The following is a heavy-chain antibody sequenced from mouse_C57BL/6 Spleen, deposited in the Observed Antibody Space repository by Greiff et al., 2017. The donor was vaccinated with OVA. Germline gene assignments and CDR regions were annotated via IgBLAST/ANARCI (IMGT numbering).Heavy chain of an antibody. CDR1: GYSITSGYD. D-gene: IGHD2-4*01. CDR3: ARDRGDYGAWFAY. V-gene: IGHV3-1*01. CDR2: ISYSGST. J-gene: IGHJ3*01. Sequence: EVQRVESGPGMVKPSQSLSLTCTVTGYSITSGYDWHWIRHFPGNKLEWMGYISYSGSTNYNPSLKSRISITHDTSKNHFFLKLNSVTTEDTATYYCARDRGDYGAWFAYWGQGTLVTVSA.